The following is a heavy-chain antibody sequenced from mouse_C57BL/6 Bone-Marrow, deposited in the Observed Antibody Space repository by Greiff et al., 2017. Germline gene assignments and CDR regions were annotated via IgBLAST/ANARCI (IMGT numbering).Heavy chain of an antibody. CDR1: GYTFTSYW. D-gene: IGHD3-3*01. CDR3: ARWGLYFDY. CDR2: IDPSDSYT. Sequence: QVQLQQPGAELVKPGASVKLSCKASGYTFTSYWMQWVKQRPGQGLEWIGEIDPSDSYTNYNQKFKGKATLTVDTSSSTAYIQLSSLTSEDSAVYYCARWGLYFDYWGQGTTLTVSS. J-gene: IGHJ2*01. V-gene: IGHV1-50*01.